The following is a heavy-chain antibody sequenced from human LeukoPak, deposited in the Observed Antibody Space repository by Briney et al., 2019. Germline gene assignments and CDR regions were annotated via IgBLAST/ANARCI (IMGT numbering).Heavy chain of an antibody. CDR3: ARDSPGRGSDY. CDR2: IDPSGGHT. J-gene: IGHJ4*02. V-gene: IGHV1-46*01. D-gene: IGHD3-10*01. CDR1: GYTFTSYY. Sequence: GASVKVSCKASGYTFTSYYMYWVRQAPGQGLEWMGMIDPSGGHTSYAQKFQGRVTMTRDTSTSTVYMELSSLRSEDTAVYYCARDSPGRGSDYWGQGTLVTVSS.